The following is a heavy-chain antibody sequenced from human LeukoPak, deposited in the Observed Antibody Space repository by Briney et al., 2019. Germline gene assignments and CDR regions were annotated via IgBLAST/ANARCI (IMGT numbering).Heavy chain of an antibody. CDR3: ARGYTMVRGVIGYMDV. Sequence: GGSLRLSCAASGFTFSSYSMNWVRQAPGKGLEWVSSISSSSSYIYYADSVKGRFTISRGNAKNSLYLQMNSLRAEDTAVYYCARGYTMVRGVIGYMDVWGKGTTVTVSS. D-gene: IGHD3-10*01. CDR1: GFTFSSYS. V-gene: IGHV3-21*01. J-gene: IGHJ6*03. CDR2: ISSSSSYI.